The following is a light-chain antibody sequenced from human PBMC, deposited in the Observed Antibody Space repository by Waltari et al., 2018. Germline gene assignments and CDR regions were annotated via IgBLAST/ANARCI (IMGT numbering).Light chain of an antibody. J-gene: IGLJ2*01. V-gene: IGLV1-51*01. CDR3: GTWDSSLSVGV. CDR1: SPNIGNNY. Sequence: QSVLTQPPSVSAAPGQKVTISCSGSSPNIGNNYVSWYQQFPGTAPKLLIYENNKRPSGIPDRCSGSKSGTSATLDIHGLQTGDEANYYCGTWDSSLSVGVLGGGTKVTVL. CDR2: ENN.